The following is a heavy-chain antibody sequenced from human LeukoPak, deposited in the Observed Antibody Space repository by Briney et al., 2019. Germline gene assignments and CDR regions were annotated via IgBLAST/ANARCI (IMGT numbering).Heavy chain of an antibody. CDR2: IYYSGST. V-gene: IGHV4-59*01. D-gene: IGHD1-20*01. J-gene: IGHJ6*03. Sequence: PSETLSLTSTVSVDSISSYYWSGVRQPPGKGLWWSWYIYYSGSTNYNPSLKSRVTISVDTSKHQLSLKLSSVPAADTAVYYCARGTPYNWNAYYYYMDVWAKGTTVTVSS. CDR3: ARGTPYNWNAYYYYMDV. CDR1: VDSISSYY.